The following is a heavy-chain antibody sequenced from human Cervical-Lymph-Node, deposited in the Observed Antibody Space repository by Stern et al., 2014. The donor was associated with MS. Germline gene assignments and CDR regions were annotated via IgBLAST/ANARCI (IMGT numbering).Heavy chain of an antibody. D-gene: IGHD6-13*01. Sequence: QDQLVQSGAEVTKPGSSVKVSFKASGGTFSKFPSSWVRQAPGQGLEWMGGLFPVFGTPTYAQEFRGRVTITADVSTSTVYMELSSLRSDDTAVYYCALSSETSDRWYSLGYDLWGQGTLVTVSS. CDR3: ALSSETSDRWYSLGYDL. V-gene: IGHV1-69*12. J-gene: IGHJ5*02. CDR1: GGTFSKFP. CDR2: LFPVFGTP.